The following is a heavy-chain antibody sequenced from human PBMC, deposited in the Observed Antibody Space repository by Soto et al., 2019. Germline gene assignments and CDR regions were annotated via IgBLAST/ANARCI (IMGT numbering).Heavy chain of an antibody. CDR3: ARGRAEYYYDSSGYYFGYYFDY. CDR1: GFTFSSYW. V-gene: IGHV3-7*01. J-gene: IGHJ4*02. D-gene: IGHD3-22*01. CDR2: IKQDGSEK. Sequence: GGSLRLSCAASGFTFSSYWMSWVRQAPGKGLEWVANIKQDGSEKYYVDSVKGRFTISRDNAKNSLYLQMNSLRAEDTAVYYCARGRAEYYYDSSGYYFGYYFDYWGQGTLVTVSS.